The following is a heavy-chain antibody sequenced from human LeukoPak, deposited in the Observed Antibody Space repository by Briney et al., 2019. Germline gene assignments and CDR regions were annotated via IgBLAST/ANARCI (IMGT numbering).Heavy chain of an antibody. CDR3: AKDAISMNGIWDAFDI. Sequence: GGSLRLSCAASGFTFSNYAMNWVRQAPGKGLEWVSSISFGGGDTYYTDSVKGRFTISRDNSKSTLLLQKNSLRAEDTAVYYCAKDAISMNGIWDAFDIWGQGTMITVSS. V-gene: IGHV3-23*01. CDR2: ISFGGGDT. CDR1: GFTFSNYA. D-gene: IGHD3-22*01. J-gene: IGHJ3*02.